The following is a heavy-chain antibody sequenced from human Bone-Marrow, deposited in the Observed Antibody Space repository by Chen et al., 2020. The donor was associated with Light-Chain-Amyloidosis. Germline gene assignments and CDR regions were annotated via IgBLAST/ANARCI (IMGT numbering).Heavy chain of an antibody. CDR2: IYPDDSDA. Sequence: EVQLEQSGPEVKKPGESLKISCKGSGYTFPNYWIGWVRQMPGKGLEGMGVIYPDDSDARYSPSFEGQVTISADKSITTAYLQWRSLKASDTAMYYCARRRDGYNFDYWGQGTLVTVSS. V-gene: IGHV5-51*01. J-gene: IGHJ4*02. CDR1: GYTFPNYW. CDR3: ARRRDGYNFDY. D-gene: IGHD5-12*01.